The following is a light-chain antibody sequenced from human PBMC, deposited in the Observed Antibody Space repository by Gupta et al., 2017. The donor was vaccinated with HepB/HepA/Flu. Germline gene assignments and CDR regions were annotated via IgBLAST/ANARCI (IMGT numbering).Light chain of an antibody. J-gene: IGLJ3*02. Sequence: NFMLTQPHSVSESPGKTVTISCTGSSGSIASNYVQWYQQRPGSAPTTVIYEDNQSPSGVPDRFSVSIYGASNAASLTISGLKKEDDADYYCQSYDSSTSWVFGGGTKLTVL. CDR2: EDN. CDR1: SGSIASNY. V-gene: IGLV6-57*02. CDR3: QSYDSSTSWV.